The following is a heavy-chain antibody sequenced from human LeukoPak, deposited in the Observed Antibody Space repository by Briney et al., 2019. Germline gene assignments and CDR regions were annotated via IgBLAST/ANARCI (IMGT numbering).Heavy chain of an antibody. V-gene: IGHV5-51*01. CDR1: GYSVTNNW. CDR3: ARHPSYTSGWPLDY. D-gene: IGHD6-19*01. CDR2: IYPDDSDT. J-gene: IGHJ4*02. Sequence: PGESLKISCKGSGYSVTNNWIGWVRQMPGRSLEWMGIIYPDDSDTRYSPSFQGQVTISADKSINTAYLQWSSLKASDTAMYYCARHPSYTSGWPLDYWGQGTLVTVSS.